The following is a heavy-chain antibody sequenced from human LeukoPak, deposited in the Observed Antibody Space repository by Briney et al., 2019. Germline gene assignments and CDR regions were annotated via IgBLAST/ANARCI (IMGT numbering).Heavy chain of an antibody. CDR3: ARAVGRITEFAY. CDR2: MYYSGST. V-gene: IGHV4-39*07. Sequence: PSETLSLTCTVSGGSISSSGYYWGWIRQPPGKGLEWIGSMYYSGSTYYNPSLKSRVTISVDTSKNHFSLKLSSVTAADTAVYYCARAVGRITEFAYWGQGTLVTVSS. D-gene: IGHD3-10*01. CDR1: GGSISSSGYY. J-gene: IGHJ4*02.